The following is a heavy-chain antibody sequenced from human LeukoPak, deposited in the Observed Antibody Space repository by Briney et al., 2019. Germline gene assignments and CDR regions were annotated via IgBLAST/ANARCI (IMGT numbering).Heavy chain of an antibody. CDR1: GGSINSYY. CDR2: IYYSGRT. D-gene: IGHD4-23*01. CDR3: ARVFNGGNSIFDY. Sequence: SETLSLTCTVSGGSINSYYWSWIRQPPGKGLDWIGYIYYSGRTNYNPSLKSRVTISVDTSKNQFSLKLRSVTAADTAVYYCARVFNGGNSIFDYWGQGTLATVSS. J-gene: IGHJ4*02. V-gene: IGHV4-59*01.